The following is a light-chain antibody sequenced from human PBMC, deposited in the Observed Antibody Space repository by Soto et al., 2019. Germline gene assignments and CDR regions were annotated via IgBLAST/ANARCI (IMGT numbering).Light chain of an antibody. J-gene: IGLJ1*01. CDR1: SSNVGTYNL. CDR2: DVT. CDR3: CSYASIASYV. Sequence: QSALTQPASVSGSPGQSITISCTGTSSNVGTYNLVSWYQQYPGKAPKLLIYDVTKRPSGVSTRFSGSKSGNTASLTISGLQAEDEADYYCCSYASIASYVFGTGTKVTVL. V-gene: IGLV2-23*02.